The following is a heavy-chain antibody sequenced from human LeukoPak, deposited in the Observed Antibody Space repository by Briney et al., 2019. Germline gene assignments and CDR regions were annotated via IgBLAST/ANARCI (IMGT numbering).Heavy chain of an antibody. D-gene: IGHD6-19*01. V-gene: IGHV1-69*13. CDR1: GGTFSNYA. CDR2: IIPIFGTA. Sequence: SVKLSCKASGGTFSNYAISWVRQAPGQGLEWMGGIIPIFGTANYAQKFQGRVTITADDSTSTAYMELNSLRSAATAVYYCARGRDSSGWYDFWGQGTLVCVFS. CDR3: ARGRDSSGWYDF. J-gene: IGHJ4*02.